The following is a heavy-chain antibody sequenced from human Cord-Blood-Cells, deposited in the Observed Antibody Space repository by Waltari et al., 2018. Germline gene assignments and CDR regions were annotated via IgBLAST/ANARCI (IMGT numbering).Heavy chain of an antibody. CDR2: INHSVST. V-gene: IGHV4-34*01. CDR1: GGSFTGYY. J-gene: IGHJ4*02. Sequence: QVQLQQWGAGMLKPSETLSLTCAVSGGSFTGYYWSWIRQPPGKGLEWIGEINHSVSTNYNPSLKSRVTISVDTSKNQFSLKLSSVTAADTAVYYCARGIPDYWGQGTLVTVSS. CDR3: ARGIPDY.